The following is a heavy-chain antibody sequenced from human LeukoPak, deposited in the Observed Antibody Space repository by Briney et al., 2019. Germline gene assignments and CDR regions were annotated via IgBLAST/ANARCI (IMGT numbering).Heavy chain of an antibody. CDR1: GYTFTSYD. CDR2: IIPIFGTA. CDR3: AREVAALISEYSSSSEPGYYYYYYYMDV. Sequence: SVKVSCKASGYTFTSYDISWVRQAPGQGLEWMGGIIPIFGTANYAQKFQGRVTITTDESTSTAYMELSSLRSEDTAVYYCAREVAALISEYSSSSEPGYYYYYYYMDVWGKGTTVTVSS. D-gene: IGHD6-6*01. J-gene: IGHJ6*03. V-gene: IGHV1-69*05.